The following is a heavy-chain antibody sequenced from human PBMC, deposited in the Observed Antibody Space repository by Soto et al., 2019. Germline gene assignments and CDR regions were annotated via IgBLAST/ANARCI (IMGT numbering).Heavy chain of an antibody. CDR3: AREATHYYILTGLDY. V-gene: IGHV4-34*01. D-gene: IGHD3-9*01. J-gene: IGHJ4*02. CDR2: INHSGST. CDR1: GGSFSGYY. Sequence: SETLSLTCAVYGGSFSGYYWSWIRQPPGKGLEWIGEINHSGSTNYNPSLKSRVTISVDTSKNQFSLKLSSVTAADTAVYYCAREATHYYILTGLDYWGQGTLVTVSS.